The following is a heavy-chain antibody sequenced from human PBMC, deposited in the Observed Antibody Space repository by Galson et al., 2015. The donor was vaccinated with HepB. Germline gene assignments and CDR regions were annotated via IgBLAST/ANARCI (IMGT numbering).Heavy chain of an antibody. D-gene: IGHD6-13*01. CDR2: IKPDGSEK. CDR1: GFTFSSSW. Sequence: SLRLSCAASGFTFSSSWMNWVRQAPGKGLEWVANIKPDGSEKYYVDPVKGRFTISRDEAQNSLYLQMNSLRAEDTAVYYCARALTAAGKYWGQGTLVTVSS. J-gene: IGHJ4*02. V-gene: IGHV3-7*01. CDR3: ARALTAAGKY.